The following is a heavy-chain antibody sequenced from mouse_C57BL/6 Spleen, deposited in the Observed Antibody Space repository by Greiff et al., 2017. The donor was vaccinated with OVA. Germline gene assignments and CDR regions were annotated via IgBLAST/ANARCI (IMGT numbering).Heavy chain of an antibody. Sequence: QVQLQQPGAELVKPGASVKLSCKASGYTFTSYWMQWVKQRPGQGLEWIGEIDPSDSYTNYNQKFKGKATLTVDTSSSTAYMQLSSLTSEDSAVYYCARRDYDYWYFDVWGTGTTVTVSS. J-gene: IGHJ1*03. V-gene: IGHV1-50*01. CDR1: GYTFTSYW. D-gene: IGHD2-4*01. CDR2: IDPSDSYT. CDR3: ARRDYDYWYFDV.